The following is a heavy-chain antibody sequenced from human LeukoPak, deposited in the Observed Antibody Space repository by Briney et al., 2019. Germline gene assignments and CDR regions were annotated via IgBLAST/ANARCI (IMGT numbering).Heavy chain of an antibody. D-gene: IGHD2-2*01. J-gene: IGHJ4*02. CDR1: GYTFTDYY. V-gene: IGHV1-2*02. CDR2: INPNSGDT. CDR3: ARANFLYCSSTTCLFDY. Sequence: ASVKVSCRASGYTFTDYYMHWVRQAPGQGFEWMGWINPNSGDTNYAQKFQGRVTMTRDTSISTAHMELSRLRSDDTAVYYCARANFLYCSSTTCLFDYWGQGTLVIVSS.